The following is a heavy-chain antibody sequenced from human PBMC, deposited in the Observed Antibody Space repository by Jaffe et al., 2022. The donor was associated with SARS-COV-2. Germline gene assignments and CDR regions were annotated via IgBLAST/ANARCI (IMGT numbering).Heavy chain of an antibody. Sequence: EVQLVESGGGLVQPGGSLRLSCAASGFTVSSSYMTWVRQAPGKGLECVSGIYSGGSTYYGKSVKGRFTISRDNSKNTLYLQMYDLRPEDTALYYCARDIGNSVGYWGPGTLVTVSS. CDR3: ARDIGNSVGY. CDR2: IYSGGST. V-gene: IGHV3-66*02. CDR1: GFTVSSSY. D-gene: IGHD5-12*01. J-gene: IGHJ4*01.